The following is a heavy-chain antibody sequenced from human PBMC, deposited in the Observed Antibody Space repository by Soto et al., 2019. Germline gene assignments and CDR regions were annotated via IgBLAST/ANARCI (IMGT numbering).Heavy chain of an antibody. CDR2: ISPNGTYT. V-gene: IGHV1-46*01. J-gene: IGHJ4*02. CDR3: ATEGPHCSGGICYYGLDN. CDR1: GYTFTTYN. D-gene: IGHD2-15*01. Sequence: QVQLVQSGAEVKEPGASLSLYCKASGYTFTTYNLHWLRQAPGQGLEWMGIISPNGTYTGYGQRFRGRVTMTYDTSTSTVYMALNSLTSEDTAVYYCATEGPHCSGGICYYGLDNWGQGTLVTVSS.